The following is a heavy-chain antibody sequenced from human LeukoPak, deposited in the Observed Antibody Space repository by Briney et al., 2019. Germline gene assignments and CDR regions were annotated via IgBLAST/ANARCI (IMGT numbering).Heavy chain of an antibody. V-gene: IGHV1-69*04. J-gene: IGHJ4*02. CDR2: IIPIFGIA. CDR1: GGTFSSYA. Sequence: GASVKVSCKASGGTFSSYAISWVRQAPGQGLEWMGRIIPIFGIANYAQKFQGRVTITADKSTSTAYMELSSLRSEDTAVYYCARADSYYDILTGQFDYWGQGTLVTVSS. CDR3: ARADSYYDILTGQFDY. D-gene: IGHD3-9*01.